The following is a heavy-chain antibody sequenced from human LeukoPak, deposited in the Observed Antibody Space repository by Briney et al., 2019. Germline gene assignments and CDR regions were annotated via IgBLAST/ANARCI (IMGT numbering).Heavy chain of an antibody. J-gene: IGHJ3*02. Sequence: GRSLRLSCAASGFTFDDYAMLWVRQAPGKGLEWVSGISWNSGSIGYADSVKGRFTISRDNSKNTLYLQMNSLRAEDTAVYYCARDDTITMIVVGSDAFDIWGQGTMVTVSS. CDR1: GFTFDDYA. CDR2: ISWNSGSI. V-gene: IGHV3-9*01. D-gene: IGHD3-22*01. CDR3: ARDDTITMIVVGSDAFDI.